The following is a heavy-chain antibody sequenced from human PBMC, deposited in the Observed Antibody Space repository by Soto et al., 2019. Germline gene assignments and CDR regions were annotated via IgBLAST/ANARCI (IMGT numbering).Heavy chain of an antibody. D-gene: IGHD3-3*01. V-gene: IGHV4-4*02. CDR2: IYQTGSI. Sequence: SETLSLTCAVSGGSINNNFWSWLRQPPGKGLEWIGEIYQTGSINYNPSLRIRVTISVDKPKNQLSLKVDSVTAADTAFYYCVRGNDNFDFWNNWSLDPWGQGTLVT. J-gene: IGHJ5*02. CDR1: GGSINNNFW. CDR3: VRGNDNFDFWNNWSLDP.